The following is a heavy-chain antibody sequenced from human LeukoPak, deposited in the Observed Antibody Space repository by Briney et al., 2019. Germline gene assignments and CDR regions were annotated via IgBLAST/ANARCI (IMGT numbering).Heavy chain of an antibody. J-gene: IGHJ4*02. CDR3: AREGDLTTVTYDY. Sequence: PGGPLRLSCAPSGFTFSRYCMRWGRQVTGKRLEWEANIKQEGCDKYYTESVKGRFTNYRDNAENSLLLQMNSLTVEDTAVYYCAREGDLTTVTYDYRGQGTLVTVSS. CDR1: GFTFSRYC. V-gene: IGHV3-7*03. CDR2: IKQEGCDK. D-gene: IGHD1-1*01.